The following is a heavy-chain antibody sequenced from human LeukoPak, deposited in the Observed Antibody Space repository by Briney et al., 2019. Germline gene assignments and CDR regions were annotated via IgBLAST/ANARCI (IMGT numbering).Heavy chain of an antibody. D-gene: IGHD6-19*01. V-gene: IGHV1-24*01. CDR3: ATDRIAVAGTFPFDY. CDR1: GYTLTELS. Sequence: ASVKVSCKVSGYTLTELSMHWVRQAPGKGREWMGGFDPEDGETIYAQKFQGRVTMTEDTSTDTAYMELSSLRSEDTAVYYCATDRIAVAGTFPFDYWGQGTLVTVSS. J-gene: IGHJ4*02. CDR2: FDPEDGET.